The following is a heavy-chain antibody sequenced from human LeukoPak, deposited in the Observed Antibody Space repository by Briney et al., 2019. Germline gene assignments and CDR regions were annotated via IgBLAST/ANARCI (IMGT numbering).Heavy chain of an antibody. D-gene: IGHD6-13*01. Sequence: GGSLRLSCAASGFTLSNYGMHWVRQAPGKGLEWVAFIRYDGSNKYCADSVKGRFTISRDNAKNTLYLQMNSLRAEDTAVYYCAREGRARGYFDYWGQGTLVTVSS. CDR1: GFTLSNYG. CDR2: IRYDGSNK. V-gene: IGHV3-30*02. J-gene: IGHJ4*02. CDR3: AREGRARGYFDY.